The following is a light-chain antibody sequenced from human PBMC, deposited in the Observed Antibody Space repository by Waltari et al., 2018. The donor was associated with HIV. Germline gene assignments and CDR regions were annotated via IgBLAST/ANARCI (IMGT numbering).Light chain of an antibody. V-gene: IGLV2-11*01. CDR2: DVN. CDR3: CSHAGNFIFA. Sequence: QSALTQPHSVSGSPGQSLTISCTGTSSYVDTFVSWYQQHPGKAPKVIIYDVNKRPSGGPDRCSGSKSGNTAFLTISGLQAEDEAEYHCCSHAGNFIFAFGSGTKVTVL. J-gene: IGLJ1*01. CDR1: SSYVDTF.